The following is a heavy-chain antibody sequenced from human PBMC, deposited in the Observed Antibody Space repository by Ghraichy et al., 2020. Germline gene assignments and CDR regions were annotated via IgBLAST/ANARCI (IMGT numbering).Heavy chain of an antibody. J-gene: IGHJ6*02. V-gene: IGHV5-51*01. CDR1: GYSFTSYW. CDR3: ARPRGDKRHYYYYGMDV. Sequence: GESLNISCKGSGYSFTSYWIGWVRQMPGKGLEWMGIIYPGDSDTRYSPSFQGQVTISADKSISTAYLQWSSLKASDTAMYYCARPRGDKRHYYYYGMDVWGQGTTVTVSS. CDR2: IYPGDSDT. D-gene: IGHD3-16*01.